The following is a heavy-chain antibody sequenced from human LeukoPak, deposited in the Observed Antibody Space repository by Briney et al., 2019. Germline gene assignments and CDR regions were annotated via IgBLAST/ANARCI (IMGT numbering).Heavy chain of an antibody. D-gene: IGHD1-14*01. CDR3: ARCLNPQSPFDAFDI. CDR1: GYTFTSYA. CDR2: IIPIFGTA. Sequence: ASVKVSCKASGYTFTSYAISWVRQAPGQGLEWMGGIIPIFGTANYAQKFQGRVTITADESTSTAYMELSSLRSEDTAVYYCARCLNPQSPFDAFDIWGQGTMVTVSS. V-gene: IGHV1-69*13. J-gene: IGHJ3*02.